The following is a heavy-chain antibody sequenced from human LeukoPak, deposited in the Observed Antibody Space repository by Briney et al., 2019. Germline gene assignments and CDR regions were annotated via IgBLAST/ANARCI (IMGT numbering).Heavy chain of an antibody. Sequence: ASVKVSRKASGYSFTSHYMHWVRQAPGQGLEWLGLINPSGSSTLYAQKFQGRVTMTRDMSTTTDYMELSSLRSEDTAVYYCARDNSVGDVAWWFDPWGQGTLVTVS. CDR2: INPSGSST. D-gene: IGHD1-26*01. V-gene: IGHV1-46*01. CDR3: ARDNSVGDVAWWFDP. CDR1: GYSFTSHY. J-gene: IGHJ5*02.